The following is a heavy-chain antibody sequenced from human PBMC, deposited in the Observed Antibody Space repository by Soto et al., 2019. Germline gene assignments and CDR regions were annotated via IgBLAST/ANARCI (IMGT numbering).Heavy chain of an antibody. J-gene: IGHJ6*02. V-gene: IGHV1-69*13. CDR2: ITPIFGTA. CDR1: GGTFSSYA. Sequence: SVKVSCKASGGTFSSYAISWVRQAPGQGLEWMGGITPIFGTANYAQKFQGRVTITADESTSTAYMELSSLRSEDTAVYYCARGWSGRPYYGMDVWGQGTTVTVSS. CDR3: ARGWSGRPYYGMDV. D-gene: IGHD3-10*01.